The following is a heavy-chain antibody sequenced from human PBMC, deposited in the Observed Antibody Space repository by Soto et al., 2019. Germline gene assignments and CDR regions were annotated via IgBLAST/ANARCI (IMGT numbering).Heavy chain of an antibody. Sequence: SGPTLVNPTQTLTLTCTFSGFSLSTSGVGVGWIRQPPGKALEWLALIYWNDDKRYSPSLKSRLTITKDTSKNQVVLTMTNMDPVDTATYYCAHRRPWMVREHYFDYWGQGTLVTVSS. J-gene: IGHJ4*02. CDR3: AHRRPWMVREHYFDY. V-gene: IGHV2-5*01. CDR1: GFSLSTSGVG. CDR2: IYWNDDK. D-gene: IGHD3-10*01.